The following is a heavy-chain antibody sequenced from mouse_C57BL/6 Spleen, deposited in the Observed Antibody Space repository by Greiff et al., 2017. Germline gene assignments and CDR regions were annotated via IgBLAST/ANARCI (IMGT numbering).Heavy chain of an antibody. CDR3: ARDGGLPLYWYFDV. Sequence: EVHLVESGGGLVKPGGSLKLSCAASGFTFSSYAMSWVRQTPEKRLEWVATISDGGSYTYYPDNVKGRFTISRDNAKNNLYLQMSHLKSEDTAMYYCARDGGLPLYWYFDVWGTGTTVTVSS. V-gene: IGHV5-4*01. CDR2: ISDGGSYT. J-gene: IGHJ1*03. CDR1: GFTFSSYA. D-gene: IGHD2-4*01.